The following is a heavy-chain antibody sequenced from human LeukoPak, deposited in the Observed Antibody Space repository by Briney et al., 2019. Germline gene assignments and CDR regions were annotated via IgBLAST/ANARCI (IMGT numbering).Heavy chain of an antibody. CDR3: AKDVYFVYYFDY. J-gene: IGHJ4*02. CDR1: GFTFSSYA. CDR2: ISGSGGST. V-gene: IGHV3-23*01. D-gene: IGHD5/OR15-5a*01. Sequence: PGGSLRLSCAASGFTFSSYAMSWVRKPPGKGMEWDSAISGSGGSTYYADSVKGRFTISRDNSKNTLYLQMNSLRAEDTAVYYCAKDVYFVYYFDYWGQGTLVTVSS.